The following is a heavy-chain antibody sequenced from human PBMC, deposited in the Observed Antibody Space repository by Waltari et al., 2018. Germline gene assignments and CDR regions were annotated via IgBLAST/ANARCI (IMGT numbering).Heavy chain of an antibody. CDR3: ASLPGEMATITGG. CDR2: INHSGST. V-gene: IGHV4-34*01. D-gene: IGHD5-12*01. J-gene: IGHJ4*02. CDR1: GGSFSGYY. Sequence: QVQLQQWGAGLLKPSETLSLTCAVYGGSFSGYYWSWIRQPPGKGLEWIGEINHSGSTNYNPSLKSRVTISVDTSKNQFSLKLSSVTAADTAVYYCASLPGEMATITGGWGQGTLVTVSS.